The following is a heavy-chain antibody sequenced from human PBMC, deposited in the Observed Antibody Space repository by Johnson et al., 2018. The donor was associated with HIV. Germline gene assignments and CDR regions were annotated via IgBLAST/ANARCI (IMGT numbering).Heavy chain of an antibody. D-gene: IGHD1-26*01. Sequence: QVQLVESGGGLVQPGGSLRLSCTASGFTFSDYYMSWIRQTPGKGLEWVSYISSSGSTIYYADSVKGRFTISRDNAKNSLYLQVNSLRAEDTAVYYCARDDRIVGASMGAFDIWGQGTMVTVSS. V-gene: IGHV3-11*04. CDR2: ISSSGSTI. CDR1: GFTFSDYY. J-gene: IGHJ3*02. CDR3: ARDDRIVGASMGAFDI.